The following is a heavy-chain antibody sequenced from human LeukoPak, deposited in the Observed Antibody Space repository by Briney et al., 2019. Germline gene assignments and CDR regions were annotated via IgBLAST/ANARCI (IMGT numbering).Heavy chain of an antibody. D-gene: IGHD7-27*01. J-gene: IGHJ4*02. V-gene: IGHV3-23*01. CDR2: IISSGAST. CDR1: GFTFSSYG. CDR3: AIDPNWGTHS. Sequence: GGSLRLSCAASGFTFSSYGMNWVRQAPGKGLEWVSGIISSGASTYYANSVKGRFTISRDNSKNALYLQMNSLRVEDTAVYYCAIDPNWGTHSWGQGVLVTVSS.